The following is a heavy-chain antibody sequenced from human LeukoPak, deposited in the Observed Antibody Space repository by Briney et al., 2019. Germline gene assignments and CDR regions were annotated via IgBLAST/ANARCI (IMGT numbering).Heavy chain of an antibody. V-gene: IGHV4-30-2*01. CDR1: GGSITDGAYY. Sequence: SDTLSLTCSVSGGSITDGAYYWSWIRQPPGKGLEWIGYIYHSGSTYYNPSLKSRVTISVDRSKNQFSLKLSSVTAADTAVYYCASNINVVVPAAERNYYYYYYMDVWGKGTTVTVSS. CDR2: IYHSGST. D-gene: IGHD2-2*01. CDR3: ASNINVVVPAAERNYYYYYYMDV. J-gene: IGHJ6*03.